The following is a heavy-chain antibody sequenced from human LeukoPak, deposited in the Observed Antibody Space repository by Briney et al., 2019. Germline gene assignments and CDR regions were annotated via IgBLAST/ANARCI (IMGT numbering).Heavy chain of an antibody. D-gene: IGHD3-3*01. Sequence: ASVTVSCKTSGYTFTIYGISWVRQAPGQGQEWMGWISVYNGNTNYAQKLQGRVTMTTDTSTSTASMELRSLRADDTAVSYCAIDLSGSAYYDFWSGLPGVDYWGQGTLVTVSS. J-gene: IGHJ4*02. CDR3: AIDLSGSAYYDFWSGLPGVDY. CDR1: GYTFTIYG. CDR2: ISVYNGNT. V-gene: IGHV1-18*01.